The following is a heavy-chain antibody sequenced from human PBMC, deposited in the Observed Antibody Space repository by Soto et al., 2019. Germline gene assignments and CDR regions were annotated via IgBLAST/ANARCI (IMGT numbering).Heavy chain of an antibody. CDR2: IYPGDSDT. CDR3: ARDYCSGTTCYVFDY. V-gene: IGHV5-51*01. D-gene: IGHD2-2*01. J-gene: IGHJ4*02. Sequence: GASLKISCKGSGYRFTNYWFGWVRQMPGKGLEWMGIIYPGDSDTRYSPSFQGQVTISADKSINTAYLQWSSLKASDTAMYYCARDYCSGTTCYVFDYWGQGSQVTVSS. CDR1: GYRFTNYW.